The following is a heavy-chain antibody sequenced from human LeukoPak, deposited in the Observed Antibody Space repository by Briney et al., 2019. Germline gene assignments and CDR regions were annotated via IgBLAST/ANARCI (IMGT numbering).Heavy chain of an antibody. CDR1: GFTFKSYA. D-gene: IGHD3-22*01. CDR3: ARDPSGGYYYGSSGYYYT. Sequence: PGGSLRLSCPASGFTFKSYAMHWVRQAPGKGLEWVAVISYDGSNKYYADSVKGRFTISRDNSKNTLYLQMNSLRAEDTAVYYCARDPSGGYYYGSSGYYYTWGQGTLVTVSS. CDR2: ISYDGSNK. V-gene: IGHV3-30-3*01. J-gene: IGHJ5*02.